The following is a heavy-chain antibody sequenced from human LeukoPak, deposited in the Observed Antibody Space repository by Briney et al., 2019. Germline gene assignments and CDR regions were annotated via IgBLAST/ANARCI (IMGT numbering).Heavy chain of an antibody. D-gene: IGHD6-19*01. CDR1: GYTLTELS. CDR2: FDPEDGGT. J-gene: IGHJ4*02. CDR3: ARPKAGYSSGWFDYYFDY. V-gene: IGHV1-24*01. Sequence: ASVKVSCKVSGYTLTELSMHWVRQAPGKGLEWMGGFDPEDGGTIYAQKFQGRVTMTEDTSTDTAYMELSSLRSEDTAVYYCARPKAGYSSGWFDYYFDYWGQGTLVTVSS.